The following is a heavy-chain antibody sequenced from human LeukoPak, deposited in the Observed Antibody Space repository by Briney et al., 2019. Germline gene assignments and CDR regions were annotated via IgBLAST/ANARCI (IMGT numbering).Heavy chain of an antibody. CDR2: IYPGDSET. CDR3: ARGITIFGVVYPFDP. V-gene: IGHV5-51*01. J-gene: IGHJ5*02. Sequence: GESLKISCKGSGYRFTSYWICWVRQMPGKGLEWVGIIYPGDSETTYSPSFQGQVIISADKSISTAYLQWSSLKASDTAMYYCARGITIFGVVYPFDPWGQGTLVTVSS. D-gene: IGHD3-3*01. CDR1: GYRFTSYW.